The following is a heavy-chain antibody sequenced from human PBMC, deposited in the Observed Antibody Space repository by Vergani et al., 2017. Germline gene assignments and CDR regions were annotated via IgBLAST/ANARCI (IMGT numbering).Heavy chain of an antibody. CDR2: INHSGST. J-gene: IGHJ5*02. V-gene: IGHV4-31*03. CDR1: GGSISSGGYY. Sequence: QVQLQESGPGLVKPSQTLSLTCTVSGGSISSGGYYWSWIRQPPGKGLEWIGEINHSGSTNYNPSLKSRVTISVDTSKNQFSLKLSSVTAADTAVYYCAKSIYDSSGYGGTWFDPWGQGTLVTVSS. D-gene: IGHD3-22*01. CDR3: AKSIYDSSGYGGTWFDP.